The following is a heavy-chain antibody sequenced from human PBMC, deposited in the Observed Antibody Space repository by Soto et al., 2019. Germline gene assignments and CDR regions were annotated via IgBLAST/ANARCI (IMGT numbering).Heavy chain of an antibody. Sequence: EASVKVSCKASGYTFTSYGISWVRQAPGQGLEWMGWISAYNGNTNYAQKLQGRVTMTTDTSTSTAYMELRSLRSDDTAVYYCARYYFWSGYYVGAFDIWGQGTMVTVSS. CDR3: ARYYFWSGYYVGAFDI. CDR1: GYTFTSYG. J-gene: IGHJ3*02. V-gene: IGHV1-18*01. D-gene: IGHD3-3*01. CDR2: ISAYNGNT.